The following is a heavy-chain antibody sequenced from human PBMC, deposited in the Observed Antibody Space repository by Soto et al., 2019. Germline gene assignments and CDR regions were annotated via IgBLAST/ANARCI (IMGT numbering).Heavy chain of an antibody. CDR1: GFTFSTYT. J-gene: IGHJ5*02. Sequence: QVQLVESGGDVVQPGRSLRLSCTASGFTFSTYTMHWVRQSPGKGLEWLAFISDDGDNRYYAESVRGRFTISRDNSKHTLYLQMDSLRPEDTAVYYCARDGPIAAAGNNWFDPWGQGTLVTVSS. CDR3: ARDGPIAAAGNNWFDP. V-gene: IGHV3-30-3*01. CDR2: ISDDGDNR. D-gene: IGHD6-13*01.